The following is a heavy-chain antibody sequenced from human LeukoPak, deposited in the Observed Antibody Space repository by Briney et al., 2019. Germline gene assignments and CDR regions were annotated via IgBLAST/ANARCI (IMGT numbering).Heavy chain of an antibody. V-gene: IGHV3-48*04. D-gene: IGHD4-11*01. CDR1: GFTFGGYN. CDR2: ISLSGSKI. CDR3: ARARLGDNWFDP. Sequence: GGSLRLSCAASGFTFGGYNMNWIRQAPGKGLEWVSYISLSGSKIDYADSVKGRFTISRDNAKNSLHLQMNSLRAEDTAVYYCARARLGDNWFDPWGQGTLVTVSS. J-gene: IGHJ5*02.